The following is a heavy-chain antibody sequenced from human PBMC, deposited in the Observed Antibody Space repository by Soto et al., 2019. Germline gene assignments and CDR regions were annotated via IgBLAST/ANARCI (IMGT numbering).Heavy chain of an antibody. CDR3: AVTFGGVVIGSFDY. Sequence: GESLKISCKGSGYSFTSYWISWVRQMPGKGLEWMGRIDPSDSYTNYSPSFQDHVTISADKSISTAYLQWSSLKASDTAMYYCAVTFGGVVIGSFDYWGQGTLVTVSS. D-gene: IGHD3-16*01. CDR2: IDPSDSYT. J-gene: IGHJ4*02. V-gene: IGHV5-10-1*01. CDR1: GYSFTSYW.